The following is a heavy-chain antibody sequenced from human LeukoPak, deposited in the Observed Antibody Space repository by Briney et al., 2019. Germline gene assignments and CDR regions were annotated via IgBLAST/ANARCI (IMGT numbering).Heavy chain of an antibody. CDR3: ARVHYYYYMDV. Sequence: GGSLRLSCAASGFTFTNYWMSWVRQAPGKGLEWVANIKQDASEKYYVDSVKGRFTISRDNAKNSLYLQMNSLRAEDTAVYYCARVHYYYYMDVWGKGTTVTVSS. CDR2: IKQDASEK. V-gene: IGHV3-7*01. CDR1: GFTFTNYW. J-gene: IGHJ6*03.